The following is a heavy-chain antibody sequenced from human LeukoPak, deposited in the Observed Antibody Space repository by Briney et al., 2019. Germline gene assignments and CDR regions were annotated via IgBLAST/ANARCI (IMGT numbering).Heavy chain of an antibody. Sequence: SETLSLTCTVSGGSISSYYWSWIPQPPGKGLEWIGYIYYSGSTNYNPSLKSRVTISVDTSKNQFSLKLSSVTAADTAVYYCARGRRGYSYGELDYWGQGTLVTVSS. J-gene: IGHJ4*02. V-gene: IGHV4-59*01. CDR1: GGSISSYY. CDR2: IYYSGST. CDR3: ARGRRGYSYGELDY. D-gene: IGHD5-18*01.